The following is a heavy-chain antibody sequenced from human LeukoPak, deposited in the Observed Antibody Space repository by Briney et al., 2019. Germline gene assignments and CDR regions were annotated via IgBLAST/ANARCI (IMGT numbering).Heavy chain of an antibody. V-gene: IGHV4-34*01. D-gene: IGHD3-10*01. CDR2: INHSGST. Sequence: SETLSLTCAVYGGSFSGYYWSWIRQPPGKGLEWIGEINHSGSTNYNPSLKSRVTISVDTSKNQFSLKLSSVTAADTAVYYCARRGSGSSGYYYYMDVWGKGTTVTISS. CDR3: ARRGSGSSGYYYYMDV. CDR1: GGSFSGYY. J-gene: IGHJ6*03.